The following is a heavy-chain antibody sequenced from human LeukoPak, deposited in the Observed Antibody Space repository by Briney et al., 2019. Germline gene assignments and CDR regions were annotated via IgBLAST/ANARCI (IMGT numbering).Heavy chain of an antibody. CDR3: ARSPLNYYDSYDY. CDR1: GGSISSSSYY. V-gene: IGHV4-39*01. J-gene: IGHJ4*02. Sequence: PSETLTLTCTVSGGSISSSSYYWGWIRQPPEKGLEWIGSIYYSGSTYYNPSLKSRVTISVDTSKNQFSLKLSSVTAADTAVYYCARSPLNYYDSYDYWGQGTLVTVSS. D-gene: IGHD3-22*01. CDR2: IYYSGST.